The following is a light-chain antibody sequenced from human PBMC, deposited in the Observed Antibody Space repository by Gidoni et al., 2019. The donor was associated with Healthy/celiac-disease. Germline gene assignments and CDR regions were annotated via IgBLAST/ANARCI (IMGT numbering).Light chain of an antibody. CDR2: DVS. Sequence: QSALTQPASVSGSPGQSITISCTGTSSTVGGYNYVSWYQQPPGKAPKLMIYDVSNRPSGVSNRFSGSKSGNTASLTISGLQAEDEADYYCSSYTSSSTDWVFGGGTKLTVL. CDR1: SSTVGGYNY. CDR3: SSYTSSSTDWV. V-gene: IGLV2-14*01. J-gene: IGLJ3*02.